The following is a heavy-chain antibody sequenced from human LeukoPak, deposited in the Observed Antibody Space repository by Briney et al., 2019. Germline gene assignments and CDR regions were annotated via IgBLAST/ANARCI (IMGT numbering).Heavy chain of an antibody. CDR3: ATTATPLVVPAAPYYYYGMDV. CDR1: GGTSSIYA. CDR2: FIPIFGTA. V-gene: IGHV1-69*13. D-gene: IGHD2-2*01. J-gene: IGHJ6*04. Sequence: ASVKVSCKASGGTSSIYAISWVRQAPGQGLEWMGGFIPIFGTANYAQKSQGRVTITADETTSTAYMELSSLRSEDTAVYYSATTATPLVVPAAPYYYYGMDVWGKGTPVTVSS.